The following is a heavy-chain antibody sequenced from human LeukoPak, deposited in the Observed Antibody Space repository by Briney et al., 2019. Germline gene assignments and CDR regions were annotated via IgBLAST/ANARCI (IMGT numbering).Heavy chain of an antibody. J-gene: IGHJ6*02. D-gene: IGHD4-17*01. CDR3: ARDHVQSVYGDYGSGMDV. CDR2: IIPIFGAA. CDR1: GGTFSSYG. V-gene: IGHV1-69*13. Sequence: ASVKVSCKASGGTFSSYGISWVRQAPGQGLEWMGEIIPIFGAANYAQKFQGRVTITADESTSTAYMELSSLRSEDTAVYYCARDHVQSVYGDYGSGMDVWGQGTTVTVSS.